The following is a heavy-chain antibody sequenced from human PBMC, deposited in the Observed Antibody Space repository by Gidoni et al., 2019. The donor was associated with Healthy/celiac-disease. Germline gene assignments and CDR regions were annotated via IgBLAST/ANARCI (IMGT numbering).Heavy chain of an antibody. CDR3: ARGVRMVAATRSWFDP. CDR1: GYTFTGYY. D-gene: IGHD2-15*01. J-gene: IGHJ5*02. Sequence: QVQLVQSGAEVKKPGAPVKVSCKASGYTFTGYYMHWVRQAPGQGLEWMGWINPNSGGTNYAQKFQGWVTMTRDTSISTAYMELSRLRSDDTAVYYCARGVRMVAATRSWFDPWGQGTLVTVSS. CDR2: INPNSGGT. V-gene: IGHV1-2*04.